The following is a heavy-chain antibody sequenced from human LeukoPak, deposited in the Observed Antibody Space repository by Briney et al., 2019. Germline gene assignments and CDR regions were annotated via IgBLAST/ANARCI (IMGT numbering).Heavy chain of an antibody. J-gene: IGHJ4*02. CDR3: ARDVAGDGFGSFDH. D-gene: IGHD5-24*01. Sequence: GGSLRLSCAASGFTFATYAMSWVRQAPGKGLEWVSVIYSGYYLGGAPHYADSVKGRFTTSSDSSKNTLYLQMNSLRVEDTAVYFCARDVAGDGFGSFDHWGLGILVTVSS. CDR2: IYSGYYLGGAP. V-gene: IGHV3-23*03. CDR1: GFTFATYA.